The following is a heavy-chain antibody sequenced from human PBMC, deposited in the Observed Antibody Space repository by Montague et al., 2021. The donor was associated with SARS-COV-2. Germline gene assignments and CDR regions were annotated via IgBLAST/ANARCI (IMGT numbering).Heavy chain of an antibody. CDR2: IYYSGST. J-gene: IGHJ4*02. CDR3: ARAPRNIFGVVLTFDY. D-gene: IGHD3-3*01. V-gene: IGHV4-31*03. Sequence: TLSLTCTVSGASISSGSYYWSWIRQHPGKGLEWIGYIYYSGSTYYNPSLKSRVTISVDTSKNQFSLKLSSVTAADTAVYYCARAPRNIFGVVLTFDYWGQATLVTVSS. CDR1: GASISSGSYY.